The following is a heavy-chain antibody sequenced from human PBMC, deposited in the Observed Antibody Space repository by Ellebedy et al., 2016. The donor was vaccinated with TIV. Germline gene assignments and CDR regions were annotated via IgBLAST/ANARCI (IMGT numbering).Heavy chain of an antibody. Sequence: GESLKISCAASGFTFSSYSMNWVRQAPGKGLEWVSYISSSSSTIYYADSVKGRFTISRDNAKNSLYLQMNSLRAEDTAVYYCAKGGSYVIDYWGQGTLVTVSS. V-gene: IGHV3-48*01. D-gene: IGHD1-26*01. CDR2: ISSSSSTI. CDR1: GFTFSSYS. J-gene: IGHJ4*02. CDR3: AKGGSYVIDY.